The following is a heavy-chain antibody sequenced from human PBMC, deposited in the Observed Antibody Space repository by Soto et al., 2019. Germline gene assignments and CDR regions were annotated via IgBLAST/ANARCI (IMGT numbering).Heavy chain of an antibody. D-gene: IGHD2-2*02. J-gene: IGHJ3*02. CDR1: GSTFSSYA. Sequence: SLRLSCXASGSTFSSYAVHWIHTTPGKRLEWVAVISYDGSNKYYADSVKGRFTVSRDNSKNTLYLQMNSLRAEDTAVYYCARVGYCSSSTCHTGAFDIWGQGTRVTVSS. CDR3: ARVGYCSSSTCHTGAFDI. V-gene: IGHV3-30-3*01. CDR2: ISYDGSNK.